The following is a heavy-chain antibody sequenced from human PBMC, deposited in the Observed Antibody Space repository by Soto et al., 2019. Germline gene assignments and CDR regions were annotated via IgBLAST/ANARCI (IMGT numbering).Heavy chain of an antibody. CDR3: ARGSAYYYWEVS. V-gene: IGHV1-3*01. Sequence: ASVKVSCRASGYTFTSYAMHWVRQAPGQRLEWMGWINAGNGNTKYSQKFQGRVTITRDTSASTAYMELSSLRSEDTAVYYCARGSAYYYWEVSWGQGPLVTV. D-gene: IGHD3-22*01. CDR2: INAGNGNT. CDR1: GYTFTSYA. J-gene: IGHJ5*02.